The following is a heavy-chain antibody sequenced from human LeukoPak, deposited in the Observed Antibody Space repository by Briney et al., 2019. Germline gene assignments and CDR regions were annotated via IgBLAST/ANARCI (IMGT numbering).Heavy chain of an antibody. CDR1: GFTFSSYG. D-gene: IGHD5-18*01. J-gene: IGHJ5*02. V-gene: IGHV3-30*03. CDR2: ISYDGSNK. Sequence: PGGSLRLSCAASGFTFSSYGMHWVRQAPGKGLEWVAVISYDGSNKYYADSVKGRFTISRDNSRNTLYLQMNSLRAEDTAVYYCARDDGYSYGYHWGQGTLVTVSS. CDR3: ARDDGYSYGYH.